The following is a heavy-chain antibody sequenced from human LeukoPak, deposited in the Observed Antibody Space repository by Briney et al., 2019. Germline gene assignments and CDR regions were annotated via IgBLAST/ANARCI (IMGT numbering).Heavy chain of an antibody. J-gene: IGHJ4*02. D-gene: IGHD4-11*01. Sequence: GGSLRLSCAASGFTFSQYGMHWVRQAPGKGLEWVAVIWSDGTNQFYSDSVKGRFTISRDLSSTVYLQMNSLRVEDTAVYFCAKDAQRGFDYSNSLEYWGQGTLVTVSS. CDR3: AKDAQRGFDYSNSLEY. V-gene: IGHV3-33*03. CDR2: IWSDGTNQ. CDR1: GFTFSQYG.